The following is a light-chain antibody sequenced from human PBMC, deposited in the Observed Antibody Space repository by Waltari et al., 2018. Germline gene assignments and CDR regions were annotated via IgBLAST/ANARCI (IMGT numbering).Light chain of an antibody. CDR3: AAWDDSLNGHVV. CDR1: SSNTGSNT. Sequence: QSVLTQPPSASGTPGQSVTIACSGSSSNTGSNTVHWYQQPPGTAPKLLIYSNTQRPSGVPDRFSGSKSGTSASLAISGLQSEDEADYYCAAWDDSLNGHVVFGGGTKLTVL. V-gene: IGLV1-44*01. J-gene: IGLJ2*01. CDR2: SNT.